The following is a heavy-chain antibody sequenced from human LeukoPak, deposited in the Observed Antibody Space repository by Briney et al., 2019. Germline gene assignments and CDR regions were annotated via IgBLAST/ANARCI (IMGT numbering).Heavy chain of an antibody. V-gene: IGHV1-46*01. CDR1: GYTFTSYY. Sequence: ASVKVSCKASGYTFTSYYMHWVRQAPGQGLEWMGIINPSGGSTSYAQKFQGRVTMTRDMSTGTVYMELSSLRSEDTAVYYCARVSCTNGVCYDYFDYWGQGTLVTVSS. CDR3: ARVSCTNGVCYDYFDY. J-gene: IGHJ4*02. CDR2: INPSGGST. D-gene: IGHD2-8*01.